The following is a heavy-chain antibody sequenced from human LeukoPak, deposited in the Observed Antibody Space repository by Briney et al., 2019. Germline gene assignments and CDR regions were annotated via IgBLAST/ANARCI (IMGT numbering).Heavy chain of an antibody. CDR1: GYSFTDYY. CDR2: VAPNDGDT. V-gene: IGHV1-2*02. CDR3: ARHRRLNEEDLDF. Sequence: ASMKVSCKASGYSFTDYYINWVRQAPGQRPEWMGWVAPNDGDTYYALKFEDRVTMTRDTSINTASLELRSLTSDDTGVYYCARHRRLNEEDLDFWGQGTLVTVSS. J-gene: IGHJ4*02. D-gene: IGHD3-3*01.